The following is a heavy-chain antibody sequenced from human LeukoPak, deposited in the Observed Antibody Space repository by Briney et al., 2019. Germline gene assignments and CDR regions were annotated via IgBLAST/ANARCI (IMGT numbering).Heavy chain of an antibody. D-gene: IGHD2-21*02. CDR2: ISSGSSYI. CDR1: GFTFSNYN. J-gene: IGHJ6*02. Sequence: GGSLRLSCAASGFTFSNYNMNWVRQTPGKGLEWVSSISSGSSYIYYADSVKGRFTISRDNAKNSLYLQMNSLRAEDTAVYYCARVDIVVVTASSYYGTDVWGQGTTVTVSS. CDR3: ARVDIVVVTASSYYGTDV. V-gene: IGHV3-21*01.